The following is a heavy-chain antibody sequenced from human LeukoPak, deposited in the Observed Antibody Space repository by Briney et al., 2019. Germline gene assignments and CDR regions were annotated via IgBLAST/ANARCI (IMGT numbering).Heavy chain of an antibody. CDR2: ISGSGGST. CDR1: GFTFSSYA. CDR3: AKGVYYDSSGPFDY. Sequence: PGGSLRLSCAASGFTFSSYAMSWVRQAPGKGLEWVSAISGSGGSTYYADSVKGRFTVSRDNSKNTLYLQMNSLRAEDTAVYYCAKGVYYDSSGPFDYWGQGTLVTVSS. V-gene: IGHV3-23*01. D-gene: IGHD3-22*01. J-gene: IGHJ4*02.